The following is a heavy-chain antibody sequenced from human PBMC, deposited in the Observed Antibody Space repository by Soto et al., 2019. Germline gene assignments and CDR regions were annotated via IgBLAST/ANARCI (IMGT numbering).Heavy chain of an antibody. V-gene: IGHV3-66*01. CDR3: ARDVGV. Sequence: EVQLVESGGGLVQRGGSLRLSCAASGITVYNNYMSWVRQAPGKGLEWVSVIYSGGSTSYADSVKGRFTISRDGSKNTVYLQMNSLRAEDTAFYYCARDVGVWGRGTTVTVSS. CDR2: IYSGGST. J-gene: IGHJ6*04. CDR1: GITVYNNY.